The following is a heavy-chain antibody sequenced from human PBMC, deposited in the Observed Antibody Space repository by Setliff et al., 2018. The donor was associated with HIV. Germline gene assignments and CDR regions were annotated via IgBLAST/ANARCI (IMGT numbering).Heavy chain of an antibody. D-gene: IGHD3-22*01. V-gene: IGHV3-48*01. CDR3: AKGSGFYDY. Sequence: GGSLRLSCAASGFSVSSNYMNWVRQAPGKGPEWVSDISSSGSTIYYADSVKGRFTITRDISKNTLDLQMNSLRVDDTAVYYCAKGSGFYDYWGQGTLVTVSS. CDR2: ISSSGSTI. J-gene: IGHJ4*02. CDR1: GFSVSSNY.